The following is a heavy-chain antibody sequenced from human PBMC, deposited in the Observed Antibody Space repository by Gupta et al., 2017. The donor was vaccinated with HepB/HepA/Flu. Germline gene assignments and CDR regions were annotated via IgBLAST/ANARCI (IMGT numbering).Heavy chain of an antibody. D-gene: IGHD6-19*01. Sequence: EVQLVESGGALVQSGGSLRLPCAASEFTLSAYWMSWVRQAPGKGLEWVANIKGDESERYYVDSVKGRFTISRDNAKNSLYLQMNSLRDEDTAVYYCARDDAAVPGFYWGQGTLVTVSS. J-gene: IGHJ4*02. CDR3: ARDDAAVPGFY. V-gene: IGHV3-7*01. CDR2: IKGDESER. CDR1: EFTLSAYW.